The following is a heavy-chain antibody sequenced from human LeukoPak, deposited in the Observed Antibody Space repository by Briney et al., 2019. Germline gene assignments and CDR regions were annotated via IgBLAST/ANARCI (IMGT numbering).Heavy chain of an antibody. Sequence: KSGGSLRLSCAASGFTFSSYSMNWVRQAPGKGLEWFSSISSSSSYIYYAESVKGRFTISRDNAKNSLYLQMNSLRAEDTAVYYCARVDLLFKQKTAYDMDVWGQGTTVTVSS. CDR2: ISSSSSYI. D-gene: IGHD2-21*01. CDR1: GFTFSSYS. V-gene: IGHV3-21*01. CDR3: ARVDLLFKQKTAYDMDV. J-gene: IGHJ6*02.